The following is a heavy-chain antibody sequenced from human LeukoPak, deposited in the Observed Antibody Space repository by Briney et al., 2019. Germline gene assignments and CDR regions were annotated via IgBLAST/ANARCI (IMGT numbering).Heavy chain of an antibody. CDR3: ARGTSYYPEYYYYSMDV. D-gene: IGHD3-10*01. V-gene: IGHV3-7*01. CDR2: IKQDGSEK. J-gene: IGHJ6*02. Sequence: LPGGSLRLSCAASGFTFSSCWMSWVRQAPGKGLEWVANIKQDGSEKYYVDSVKGRFTISRDNAKNSLYLQMNSLRAEDTAVYYCARGTSYYPEYYYYSMDVWGQGTTVTVSS. CDR1: GFTFSSCW.